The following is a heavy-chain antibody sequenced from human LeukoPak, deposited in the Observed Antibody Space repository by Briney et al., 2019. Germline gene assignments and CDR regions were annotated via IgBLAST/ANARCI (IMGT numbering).Heavy chain of an antibody. CDR2: IYDSGST. V-gene: IGHV4-30-4*01. D-gene: IGHD2-15*01. J-gene: IGHJ3*02. CDR3: ARDCSGGSCYGAFDI. Sequence: SETLSLTCTVSGASIRSGDYYWSWIRQPPGQGLEWIGYIYDSGSTYYNPSLKSRITISVDTSENRFSLKLSSVTATDTAVYYCARDCSGGSCYGAFDIWGQGTMVTVSS. CDR1: GASIRSGDYY.